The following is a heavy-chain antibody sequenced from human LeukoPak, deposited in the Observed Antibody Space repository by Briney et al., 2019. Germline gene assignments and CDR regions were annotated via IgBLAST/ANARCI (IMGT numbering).Heavy chain of an antibody. CDR1: GFTFSSYG. CDR2: ISYDGSNK. Sequence: GGSLRLSCAASGFTFSSYGIHWVRQAPGKGLEWVAVISYDGSNKYYADAVKGRFTISRDNSKNTLYLQMNSLRAEDTAVYYCAKQEVYLYYYYYMDVWGKGTTVTISS. V-gene: IGHV3-30*18. J-gene: IGHJ6*03. D-gene: IGHD5/OR15-5a*01. CDR3: AKQEVYLYYYYYMDV.